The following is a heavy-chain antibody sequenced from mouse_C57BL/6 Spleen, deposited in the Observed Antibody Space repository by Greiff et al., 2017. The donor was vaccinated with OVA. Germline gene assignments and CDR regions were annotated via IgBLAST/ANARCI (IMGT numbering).Heavy chain of an antibody. V-gene: IGHV1-61*01. CDR2: IYPSDSET. J-gene: IGHJ2*01. D-gene: IGHD2-4*01. CDR3: ARGDDYERYFDY. CDR1: GYTFTSYW. Sequence: QVQLQQPGAELVRPGSSVKLSCKASGYTFTSYWMDWVKQRPGQGLEWIGNIYPSDSETHYNQKFKDKATLTVDKSSSTAYMQLSSLTSEDSAVYYCARGDDYERYFDYWGQGTTLTVSS.